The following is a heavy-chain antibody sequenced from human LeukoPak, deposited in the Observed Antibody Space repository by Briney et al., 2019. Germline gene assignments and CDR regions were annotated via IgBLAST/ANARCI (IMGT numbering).Heavy chain of an antibody. V-gene: IGHV1-69*13. J-gene: IGHJ6*02. CDR2: IIPIFGTA. CDR1: GGTLSSYA. Sequence: SVKVSCKASGGTLSSYAISWVRQVPGQGLEWMGGIIPIFGTANYAQKFQGRVTITADESTSTAYMELSSLRSEDTAVYYCARVPTSLGMDVWGQGTTVTVSS. CDR3: ARVPTSLGMDV.